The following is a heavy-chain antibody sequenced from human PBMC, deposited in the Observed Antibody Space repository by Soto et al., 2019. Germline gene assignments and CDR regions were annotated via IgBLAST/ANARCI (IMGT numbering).Heavy chain of an antibody. V-gene: IGHV4-39*01. J-gene: IGHJ3*02. CDR2: IYFSGRT. Sequence: SETLSLTCTVSGGSISTTTYYWGWIRQPPGKGLEWIGSIYFSGRTYTSPSLKSRVTTSVDTSKNQFSLRLNSVTAADTAVYYCVKSEYSGHDERAFDIWGQGTMVTVSS. CDR1: GGSISTTTYY. CDR3: VKSEYSGHDERAFDI. D-gene: IGHD5-12*01.